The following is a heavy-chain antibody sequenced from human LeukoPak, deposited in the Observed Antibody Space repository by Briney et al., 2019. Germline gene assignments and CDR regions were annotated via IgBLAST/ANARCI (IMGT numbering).Heavy chain of an antibody. D-gene: IGHD3-3*01. Sequence: PSETLSLTCAVSGYSISSGYYWGWIRQPPGKGLEWIGSIYHSGSTYYNPSLESRVTISVDTSKNQFSLKLSSVTAADTAVYYCARGTYDFWSGYYSYWGQGTLVTVSS. V-gene: IGHV4-38-2*01. CDR2: IYHSGST. CDR1: GYSISSGYY. J-gene: IGHJ4*02. CDR3: ARGTYDFWSGYYSY.